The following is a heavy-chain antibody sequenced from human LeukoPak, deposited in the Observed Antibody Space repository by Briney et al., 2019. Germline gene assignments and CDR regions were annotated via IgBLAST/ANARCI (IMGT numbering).Heavy chain of an antibody. Sequence: SETLSPTCAVYGGAFSGYYWSWIRQPPGKGLEWIGEIKHSGSTNYNPSLKSRVTISVDTSKNQFSLKLSFVTAADTAVYYCARGRVVPAADYYYYGMDVWGKGTTVTVSS. D-gene: IGHD2-2*01. V-gene: IGHV4-34*01. CDR3: ARGRVVPAADYYYYGMDV. J-gene: IGHJ6*04. CDR2: IKHSGST. CDR1: GGAFSGYY.